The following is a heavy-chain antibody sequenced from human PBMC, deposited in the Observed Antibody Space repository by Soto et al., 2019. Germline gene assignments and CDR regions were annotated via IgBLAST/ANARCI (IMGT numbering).Heavy chain of an antibody. Sequence: GGSLRLSCAASGFTFSSYAMSWVRQAPGKGLEWVSGISWNSGSIGYADSVKGRFTISRDNAKNSLYLQMNSLRAEDTALYYCAKATIAVAVDFDYWGQGTLVTVSS. CDR1: GFTFSSYA. CDR3: AKATIAVAVDFDY. J-gene: IGHJ4*02. V-gene: IGHV3-9*01. CDR2: ISWNSGSI. D-gene: IGHD6-19*01.